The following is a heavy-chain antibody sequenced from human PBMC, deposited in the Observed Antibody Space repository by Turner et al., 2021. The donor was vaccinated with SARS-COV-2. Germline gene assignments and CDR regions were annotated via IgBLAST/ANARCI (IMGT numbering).Heavy chain of an antibody. CDR1: GGSISSSSYY. D-gene: IGHD6-19*01. V-gene: IGHV4-39*01. J-gene: IGHJ4*02. Sequence: QLQLQESGPGLVKPSETLSLTCTVSGGSISSSSYYWGWIRQPPGKGLEWIGNIYYGGSTYYTPSLKSRVTISVDTSKNQFSLKLSSVPAADTAVYYCARRRWLRGGVDYWGQGTLVTVSS. CDR2: IYYGGST. CDR3: ARRRWLRGGVDY.